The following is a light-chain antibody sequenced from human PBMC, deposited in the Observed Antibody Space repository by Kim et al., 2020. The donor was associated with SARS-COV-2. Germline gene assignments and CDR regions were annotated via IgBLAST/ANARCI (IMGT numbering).Light chain of an antibody. J-gene: IGLJ3*02. CDR2: LNCAGSH. V-gene: IGLV4-69*01. CDR1: SGPSTYA. Sequence: PVKHTTALRSGPSTYAIAWDQQQPGKSHRYLIQLNCAGSHRKGNGIPDRFSGSSSGAERYLTISGLRSEDVADYYCQTWGTAIQVFGGGTKLTVL. CDR3: QTWGTAIQV.